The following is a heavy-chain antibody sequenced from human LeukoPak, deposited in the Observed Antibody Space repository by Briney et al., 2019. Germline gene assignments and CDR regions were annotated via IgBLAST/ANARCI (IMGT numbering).Heavy chain of an antibody. J-gene: IGHJ4*02. CDR3: ARDESSSSWLYY. CDR1: GYTFTSYG. V-gene: IGHV1-18*01. D-gene: IGHD6-13*01. Sequence: ASVKVSCKASGYTFTSYGISWVRQAPGQGLEWMGWISAYNGNTSYAQKLQGRVTMTTDTSTSTAYMGLTSLRSDDTAVYYCARDESSSSWLYYWSQGTLVTVSS. CDR2: ISAYNGNT.